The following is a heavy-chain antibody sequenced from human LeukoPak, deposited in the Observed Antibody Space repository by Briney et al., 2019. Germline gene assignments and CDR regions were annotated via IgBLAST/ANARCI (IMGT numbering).Heavy chain of an antibody. J-gene: IGHJ4*02. CDR1: GFTFSSYA. CDR2: ISYDGSNK. Sequence: GRSLRLSCAASGFTFSSYAMHWVRQAPGKGLEWVAVISYDGSNKYYADSVKGRFTISRDNSKNTLYLQMNSLRAEDTAVYYCARDGGYSYAQGYFDYWGQGTLSPSPQ. V-gene: IGHV3-30-3*01. D-gene: IGHD5-18*01. CDR3: ARDGGYSYAQGYFDY.